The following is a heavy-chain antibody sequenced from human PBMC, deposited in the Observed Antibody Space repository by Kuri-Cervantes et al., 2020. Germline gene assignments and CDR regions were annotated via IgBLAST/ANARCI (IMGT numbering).Heavy chain of an antibody. D-gene: IGHD5-18*01. J-gene: IGHJ4*02. CDR1: GFTFSSYD. Sequence: GGSLRLSCAASGFTFSSYDMHWVRQATGKGLEWVSAIGTAGDTYYPGSVKGRFTISRENAKNSLYLQMNSLRAEDTALYYCAKDWAAMVRGCDYWGQGTLVTVSS. CDR2: IGTAGDT. V-gene: IGHV3-13*01. CDR3: AKDWAAMVRGCDY.